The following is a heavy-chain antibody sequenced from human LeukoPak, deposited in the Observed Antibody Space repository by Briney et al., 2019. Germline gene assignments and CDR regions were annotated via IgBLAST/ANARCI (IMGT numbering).Heavy chain of an antibody. CDR1: GYTFTSYD. CDR3: ASVCGSSCPRYFDY. J-gene: IGHJ4*02. D-gene: IGHD6-13*01. CDR2: MNPNSGNT. Sequence: GASVTVSCKASGYTFTSYDINWVRQATGQGLEWVGGMNPNSGNTGYAQKFQGTVTMTRNTSISTAYMELSSLTSEDTAVYYCASVCGSSCPRYFDYWGQGTLVTVSS. V-gene: IGHV1-8*01.